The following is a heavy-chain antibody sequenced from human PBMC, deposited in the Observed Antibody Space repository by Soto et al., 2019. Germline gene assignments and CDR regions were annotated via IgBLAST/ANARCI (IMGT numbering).Heavy chain of an antibody. CDR1: GYTFSSYG. D-gene: IGHD4-4*01. Sequence: ASVKVSCKASGYTFSSYGIGWVRQAPGQGLEWMGWISAYNGKTHYSQNFQGKVTMATDTSTSTAYMELRTLRSDDTAVYYCAKADSNYAGRFSYYYMDVWGNGTLVTVSS. CDR3: AKADSNYAGRFSYYYMDV. J-gene: IGHJ6*03. CDR2: ISAYNGKT. V-gene: IGHV1-18*04.